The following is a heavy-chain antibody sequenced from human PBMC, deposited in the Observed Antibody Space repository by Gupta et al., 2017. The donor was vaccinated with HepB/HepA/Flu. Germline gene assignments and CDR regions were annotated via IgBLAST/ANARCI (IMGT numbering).Heavy chain of an antibody. CDR3: ARRVGATNRDAFDI. J-gene: IGHJ3*02. CDR2: INPSGGST. V-gene: IGHV1-46*01. D-gene: IGHD1-26*01. CDR1: GYTFTSYY. Sequence: QVQLVQSGAEVKKPGASVKVSCKASGYTFTSYYMHWVRQAPGQGLECVGIINPSGGSTSYAQKFQGRVNMTRDTSTSTVYMELSSLRSEDTAMYYCARRVGATNRDAFDIWGQGTMVTVSS.